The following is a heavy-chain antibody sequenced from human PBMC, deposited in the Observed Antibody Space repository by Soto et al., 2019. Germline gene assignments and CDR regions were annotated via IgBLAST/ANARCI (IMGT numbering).Heavy chain of an antibody. J-gene: IGHJ6*02. D-gene: IGHD2-15*01. Sequence: LSLTCTVSGGSISSGDYYWSWIRQPPGKGLEWIGYIYYSGSTYYNPSLKSRVTISVDTSKNQFSLKLSSVTAADTAVYYCARVPGGLVVAATPFYGMDVWGQGTTVTVSS. CDR2: IYYSGST. CDR3: ARVPGGLVVAATPFYGMDV. CDR1: GGSISSGDYY. V-gene: IGHV4-30-4*01.